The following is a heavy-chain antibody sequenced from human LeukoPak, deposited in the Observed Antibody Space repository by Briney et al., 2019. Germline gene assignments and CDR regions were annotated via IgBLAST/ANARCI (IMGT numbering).Heavy chain of an antibody. CDR2: ITYGSDTI. CDR3: ARDHTYYYGSGDFDY. Sequence: GGSLRLSCVASGFYFGGHAMHWLRQAPGKGLEWVAYITYGSDTIFYADSVKGRSTISRDNAKNSLYLQMNSLRAEDTAVYYCARDHTYYYGSGDFDYWGQGTLVTVSS. D-gene: IGHD3-10*01. CDR1: GFYFGGHA. J-gene: IGHJ4*02. V-gene: IGHV3-48*04.